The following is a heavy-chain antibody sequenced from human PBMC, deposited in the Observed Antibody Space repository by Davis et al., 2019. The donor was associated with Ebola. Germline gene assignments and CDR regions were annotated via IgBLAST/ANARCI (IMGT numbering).Heavy chain of an antibody. Sequence: MPSETLSLTCTVSGGSISSYYWSWIRQPPGKGLEWIGYIYYSGSTNYNPSLKSRVTISIDTSKKQISLNLTSVTAADTAVYYCARGQSGSDYSLWQYWGQGTLVTVSS. V-gene: IGHV4-59*12. D-gene: IGHD3-10*01. CDR2: IYYSGST. J-gene: IGHJ4*02. CDR3: ARGQSGSDYSLWQY. CDR1: GGSISSYY.